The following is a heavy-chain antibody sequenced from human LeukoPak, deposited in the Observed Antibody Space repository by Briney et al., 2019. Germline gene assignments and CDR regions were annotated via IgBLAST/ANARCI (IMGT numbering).Heavy chain of an antibody. Sequence: SETLSLTCTVSGGSLSGYYWSWIRQPPGKGLEWIGYISYSGRTDYSPSLKSRVTISVDTSRNLFSLKLSSVTAADTAVYYCARYLIRGVWFDPSGQGTLVTVSS. CDR3: ARYLIRGVWFDP. J-gene: IGHJ5*02. V-gene: IGHV4-59*01. CDR2: ISYSGRT. D-gene: IGHD3-10*01. CDR1: GGSLSGYY.